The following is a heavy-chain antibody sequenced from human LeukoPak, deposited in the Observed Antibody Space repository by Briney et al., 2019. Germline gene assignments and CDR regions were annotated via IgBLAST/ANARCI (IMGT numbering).Heavy chain of an antibody. CDR2: IWHDGSAE. Sequence: GGSLRLSCAASGFIFSSYGMYWVRQAPGKGLEWVAVIWHDGSAEFYADSVKGRFSISRDDSKNTLYLQMNSLRAEDTALYYCAKDNRGGWSGHFDYWGQGTLVTVSS. J-gene: IGHJ4*02. CDR1: GFIFSSYG. CDR3: AKDNRGGWSGHFDY. V-gene: IGHV3-33*06. D-gene: IGHD6-19*01.